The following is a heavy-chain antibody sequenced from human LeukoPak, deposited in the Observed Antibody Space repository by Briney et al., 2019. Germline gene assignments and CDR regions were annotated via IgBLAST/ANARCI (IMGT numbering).Heavy chain of an antibody. V-gene: IGHV3-30-3*01. CDR2: ISFDGSNK. Sequence: GRSLRLSCAASGFTLSSYATHWVRQAPGKGLEWVAVISFDGSNKYYADPVKGRFTISRDNSKNTLYLQVNSPRAEDTAVYYCARDIRYSSSWRFDYWGQGTLVTVSS. CDR3: ARDIRYSSSWRFDY. J-gene: IGHJ4*02. CDR1: GFTLSSYA. D-gene: IGHD6-13*01.